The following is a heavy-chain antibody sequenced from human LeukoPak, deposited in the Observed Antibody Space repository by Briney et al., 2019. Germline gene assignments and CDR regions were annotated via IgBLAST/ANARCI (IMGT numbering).Heavy chain of an antibody. CDR1: GGTFSSYT. D-gene: IGHD3-3*01. V-gene: IGHV1-69*04. CDR3: ARDSWEWLLSD. Sequence: GSSVKVSCKASGGTFSSYTISWVRQAPGQGLEWMGRIIPILGIANYAQKFQGRVTVTADKSTSTAYMELSSLRSEDTAVYYCARDSWEWLLSDWGQGTTVTVSS. J-gene: IGHJ6*02. CDR2: IIPILGIA.